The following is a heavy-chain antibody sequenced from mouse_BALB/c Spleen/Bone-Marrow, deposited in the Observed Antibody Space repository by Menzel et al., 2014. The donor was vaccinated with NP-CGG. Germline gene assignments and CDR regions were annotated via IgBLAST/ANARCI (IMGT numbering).Heavy chain of an antibody. CDR1: GYSFTTYW. V-gene: IGHV1-61*01. D-gene: IGHD2-1*01. CDR2: IHPSDSET. J-gene: IGHJ3*01. CDR3: AREKVYYGISWFAY. Sequence: VQLQQSGTEVVRPGASVKLSCKASGYSFTTYWMNWVKQRPGQGLEWIGMIHPSDSETRLNQKFKDKATLTVDKSSSTAYMQLNSPTSEDSAAYYCAREKVYYGISWFAYWGQGTLVTVSA.